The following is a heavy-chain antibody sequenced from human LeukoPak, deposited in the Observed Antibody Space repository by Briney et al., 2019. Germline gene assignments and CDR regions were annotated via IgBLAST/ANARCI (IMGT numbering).Heavy chain of an antibody. Sequence: SETLSLTCTVFGGSISSYYWSWIRQPAGKGLEWIGRIYTSGSTDYNPSLKSRVTMSVDTSKNQFALTLSSVTAADTALYYCARESVSGSYFRWFDAWGQGTLATASS. V-gene: IGHV4-4*07. D-gene: IGHD1-26*01. CDR1: GGSISSYY. J-gene: IGHJ5*02. CDR3: ARESVSGSYFRWFDA. CDR2: IYTSGST.